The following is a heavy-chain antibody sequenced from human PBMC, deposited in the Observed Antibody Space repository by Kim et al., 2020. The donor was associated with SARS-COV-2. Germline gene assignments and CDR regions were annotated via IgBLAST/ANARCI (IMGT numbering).Heavy chain of an antibody. V-gene: IGHV3-23*01. Sequence: GGSLRLSCAASGFTFSSYAMSWVRQAPGKGLEWVSGISGSGGRTGYGDSVKGRFTISRDKSKNTVYLQVDSLRAEDTAVYYCAKCFYDSSGANFFDYWG. J-gene: IGHJ4*01. D-gene: IGHD3-22*01. CDR2: ISGSGGRT. CDR3: AKCFYDSSGANFFDY. CDR1: GFTFSSYA.